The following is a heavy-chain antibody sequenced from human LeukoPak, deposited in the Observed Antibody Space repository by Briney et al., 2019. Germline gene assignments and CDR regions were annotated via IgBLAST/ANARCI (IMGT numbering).Heavy chain of an antibody. Sequence: PGGSLRLSCAASGFSFDFSGYAMSWVRQAPGKGLEWVSGINGIGTSLYYADSVKGRFTISRDNSKNTLYLQMNSLRAEDTAVYYCAKDQGWWFFDYWGQGTLVTVSS. J-gene: IGHJ4*02. V-gene: IGHV3-23*01. CDR2: INGIGTSL. CDR3: AKDQGWWFFDY. CDR1: GFSFDFSGYA. D-gene: IGHD2-15*01.